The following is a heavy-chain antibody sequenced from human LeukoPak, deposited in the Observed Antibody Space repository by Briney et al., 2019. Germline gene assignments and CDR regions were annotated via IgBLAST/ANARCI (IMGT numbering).Heavy chain of an antibody. D-gene: IGHD3-22*01. CDR3: ARDYYYDTSGYTDD. CDR1: GFTFSSYS. J-gene: IGHJ4*02. Sequence: GGSLRLSCAASGFTFSSYSMNWVRQAPGKGLEWVSSISSSSSYIYYADSVKGRFTISRDNSKNTLYLQMNTLRAEDTAVYYCARDYYYDTSGYTDDWGQGTLVTVSS. V-gene: IGHV3-21*01. CDR2: ISSSSSYI.